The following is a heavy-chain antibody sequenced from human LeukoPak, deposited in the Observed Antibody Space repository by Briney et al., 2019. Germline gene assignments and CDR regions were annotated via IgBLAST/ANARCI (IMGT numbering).Heavy chain of an antibody. Sequence: GASVKVSCKASGYTFTSYDINWVRQATGQGLEWMGWMNPNSGNTGYAQKFQGRVTMTRNTSISTAYMELSSLRSEDTAVYYCARDLDYVWGSSEYYFDYWGQGTLVTVSS. CDR2: MNPNSGNT. J-gene: IGHJ4*02. CDR3: ARDLDYVWGSSEYYFDY. V-gene: IGHV1-8*01. D-gene: IGHD3-16*01. CDR1: GYTFTSYD.